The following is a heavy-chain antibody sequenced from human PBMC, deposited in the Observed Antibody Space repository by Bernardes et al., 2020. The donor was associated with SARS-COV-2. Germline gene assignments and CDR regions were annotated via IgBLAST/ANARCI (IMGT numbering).Heavy chain of an antibody. Sequence: GSPGPPFAGPWFPLRLSTLHLVPPGPGQGVGCVGLILYDGNKKNQPNPLNGQFTISRDKSKNTLYLQMNSLSAEDTAVYYCARGIYYSDTTVTSGYLHYWGQGTLVTVSS. J-gene: IGHJ4*02. CDR3: ARGIYYSDTTVTSGYLHY. D-gene: IGHD3-22*01. CDR1: WFPLRLST. CDR2: ILYDGNKK. V-gene: IGHV3-30-3*01.